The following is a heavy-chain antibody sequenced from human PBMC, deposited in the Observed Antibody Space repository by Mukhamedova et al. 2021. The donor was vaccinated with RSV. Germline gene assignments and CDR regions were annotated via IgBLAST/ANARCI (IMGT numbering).Heavy chain of an antibody. CDR3: AVRGGPGGY. Sequence: QPPGKGREWIGEINHSGSTNYNPSLKSRVTISVDTSKNEFSLKLSSVTAADTGVNYCAVRGGPGGYGGQGTLVTVPS. V-gene: IGHV4-34*01. CDR2: INHSGST. D-gene: IGHD3-16*01. J-gene: IGHJ4*02.